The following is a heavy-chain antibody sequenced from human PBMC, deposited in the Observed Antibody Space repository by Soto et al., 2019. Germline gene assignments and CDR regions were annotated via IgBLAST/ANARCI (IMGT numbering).Heavy chain of an antibody. V-gene: IGHV1-69*13. Sequence: EASVKVSCKASGGTFSSYAISWVRQAPGQGLEWMGGIIPIFGTANYAQKFQGRVTITADESTSTAYMELSSLRSEDTAVYYCARGLSYYDSSGLYAFDIWGQGTMVTVSS. D-gene: IGHD3-22*01. CDR2: IIPIFGTA. J-gene: IGHJ3*02. CDR1: GGTFSSYA. CDR3: ARGLSYYDSSGLYAFDI.